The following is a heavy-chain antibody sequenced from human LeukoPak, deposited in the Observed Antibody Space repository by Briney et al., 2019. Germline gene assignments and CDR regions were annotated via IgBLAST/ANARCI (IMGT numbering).Heavy chain of an antibody. V-gene: IGHV4-34*01. Sequence: PSETLSLTCAVYGGSFSGYYWSWIRQPPGKGLEWIGEINHSGSTNYNPSLKSRVTISVDTSKNQFSLKLSSVTAADTAVYYCARGISLRGIVVVPAVPDAFDIWGQGTMVTVSS. CDR2: INHSGST. J-gene: IGHJ3*02. CDR1: GGSFSGYY. CDR3: ARGISLRGIVVVPAVPDAFDI. D-gene: IGHD2-2*01.